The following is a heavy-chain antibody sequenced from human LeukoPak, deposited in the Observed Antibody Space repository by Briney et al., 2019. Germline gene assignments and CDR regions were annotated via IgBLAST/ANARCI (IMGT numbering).Heavy chain of an antibody. CDR3: AKDHYYDSSGYYYEDGYFDY. J-gene: IGHJ4*02. CDR1: GFTFSSYG. D-gene: IGHD3-22*01. Sequence: GGSLRLSCAASGFTFSSYGMHWVRQAPGKGLEWVAFIRYDGSNKYYADSVKGRFTISRDNYKNTLYLQMNSLRAEDTAVYYCAKDHYYDSSGYYYEDGYFDYWGQGTLVTVSS. CDR2: IRYDGSNK. V-gene: IGHV3-30*02.